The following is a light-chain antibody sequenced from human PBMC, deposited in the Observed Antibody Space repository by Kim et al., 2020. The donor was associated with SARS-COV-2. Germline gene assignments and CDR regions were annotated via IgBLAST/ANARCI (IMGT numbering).Light chain of an antibody. CDR2: GAS. CDR3: QQYDMSLYP. CDR1: QDYNNGY. J-gene: IGKJ2*01. V-gene: IGKV3-20*01. Sequence: LSPGEEATPSWRGNQDYNNGYLAWYEQAPGQAPRPHIYGASNSPSDIPHMFSGSGSDTDFILTLSSRDSEDFAVYYCQQYDMSLYPFGQGTKL.